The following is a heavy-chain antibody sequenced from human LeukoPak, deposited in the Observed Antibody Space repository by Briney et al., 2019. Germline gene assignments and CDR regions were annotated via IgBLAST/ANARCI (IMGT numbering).Heavy chain of an antibody. J-gene: IGHJ4*02. CDR1: GFTFTSSA. Sequence: ASVKVSCKASGFTFTSSAVQWVRQARGQRLEWIGWIVVGSGNTNYAQKFQERVTITRDMSTSTAYMELRSLRSDDTAVCYCARDPYGSGSYYNSLFEYWGQGTLVTVSS. D-gene: IGHD3-10*01. V-gene: IGHV1-58*01. CDR2: IVVGSGNT. CDR3: ARDPYGSGSYYNSLFEY.